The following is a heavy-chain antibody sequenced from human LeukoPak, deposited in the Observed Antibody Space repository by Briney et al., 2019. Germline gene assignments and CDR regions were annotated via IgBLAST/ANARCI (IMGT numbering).Heavy chain of an antibody. Sequence: GRSLRLSCAASGFTFSSYAIQWVRQAPGKGLEWVTIISYDGSNEYYADSVKGRFTISRDKSKNTVYLQMNSLRAEDTAVYYCARALSTGYQLLSEVSYWGQGTLVTVSS. D-gene: IGHD2-2*01. CDR1: GFTFSSYA. CDR3: ARALSTGYQLLSEVSY. CDR2: ISYDGSNE. V-gene: IGHV3-30-3*01. J-gene: IGHJ4*02.